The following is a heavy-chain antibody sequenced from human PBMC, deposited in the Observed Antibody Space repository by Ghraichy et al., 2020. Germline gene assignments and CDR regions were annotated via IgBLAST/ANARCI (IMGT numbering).Heavy chain of an antibody. CDR1: GFTFSSYS. D-gene: IGHD3-22*01. Sequence: GGSLRISCAASGFTFSSYSMNWVRQAPGKGLEWVSSISSSSSYIYYADSVKGRFTISRDNAKKSLYLQMNSLRAEDTAAYYCARGRDYYDSSGYYYYYGMDVWGQGTTFTVSS. CDR2: ISSSSSYI. CDR3: ARGRDYYDSSGYYYYYGMDV. V-gene: IGHV3-21*01. J-gene: IGHJ6*02.